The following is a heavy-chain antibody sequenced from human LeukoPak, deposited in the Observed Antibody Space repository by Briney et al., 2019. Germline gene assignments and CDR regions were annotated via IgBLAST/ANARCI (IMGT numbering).Heavy chain of an antibody. Sequence: ASVKVSCMVSGYTLTELSMHWVRQAPGKGLEWMGGFDPEDGETIYAQKFQGRVTMTEDTSTDTAYMELSSLRSEDTAVYYCATQVGATLGYDYWGQGTLVTVSS. V-gene: IGHV1-24*01. D-gene: IGHD1-26*01. CDR2: FDPEDGET. J-gene: IGHJ4*02. CDR3: ATQVGATLGYDY. CDR1: GYTLTELS.